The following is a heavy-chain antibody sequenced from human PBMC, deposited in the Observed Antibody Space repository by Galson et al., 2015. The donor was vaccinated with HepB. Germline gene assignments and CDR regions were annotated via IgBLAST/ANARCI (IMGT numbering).Heavy chain of an antibody. D-gene: IGHD6-13*01. CDR2: IIPIFGTA. V-gene: IGHV1-69*13. Sequence: SVKVSCKASGGTFSSYAISWVRQAPGQGLEWMGGIIPIFGTANYAQKFQGRVTITADESTSTAYMELSSLRSEDTAVYYCARSYFQIAAAAAGGVDYYYGMDVWGQGTTVTVSS. CDR1: GGTFSSYA. CDR3: ARSYFQIAAAAAGGVDYYYGMDV. J-gene: IGHJ6*02.